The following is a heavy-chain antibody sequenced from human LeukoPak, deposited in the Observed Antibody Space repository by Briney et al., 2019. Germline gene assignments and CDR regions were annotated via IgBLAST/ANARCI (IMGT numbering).Heavy chain of an antibody. V-gene: IGHV5-51*01. J-gene: IGHJ3*02. CDR1: GYTFTSYW. Sequence: GESLKISCKGSGYTFTSYWIGWVRQMPGKGLEWMGIIYPGDSDTRYSPPFQGQVTISADKSISTAYLQWSSLKASDTAMYYCAINARLIAAAGYDAFDIWGQGTMVTVSS. CDR3: AINARLIAAAGYDAFDI. D-gene: IGHD6-13*01. CDR2: IYPGDSDT.